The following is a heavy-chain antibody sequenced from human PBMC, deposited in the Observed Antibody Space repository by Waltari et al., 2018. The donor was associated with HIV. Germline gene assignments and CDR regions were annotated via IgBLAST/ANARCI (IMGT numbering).Heavy chain of an antibody. Sequence: QVQLVESGGGVVHPGTSLTLSCAVSGFTFSNFALHWVRQSPGKGLEWLAVFWSDGVEISYADSVKGRFTISKDSSQKTLYLHLTSLRAEDTALYYCARGYSSSRWIPLYHWGRGTQVTVSS. CDR3: ARGYSSSRWIPLYH. J-gene: IGHJ4*02. V-gene: IGHV3-33*01. D-gene: IGHD6-6*01. CDR2: FWSDGVEI. CDR1: GFTFSNFA.